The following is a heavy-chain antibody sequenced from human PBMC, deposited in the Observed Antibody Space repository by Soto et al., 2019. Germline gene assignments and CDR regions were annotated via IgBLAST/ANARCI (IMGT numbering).Heavy chain of an antibody. CDR3: AKDGEGGYGAYGYYFDY. Sequence: GGSLRLSCAASGFTFSTYGMHWVRQAPGEGLEWVAVISNDGSNKYYADSVKGRFTISRDNSKNTLYLQMNSLRVEDTAVYYCAKDGEGGYGAYGYYFDYWGQGT. J-gene: IGHJ4*02. D-gene: IGHD4-17*01. V-gene: IGHV3-30*18. CDR2: ISNDGSNK. CDR1: GFTFSTYG.